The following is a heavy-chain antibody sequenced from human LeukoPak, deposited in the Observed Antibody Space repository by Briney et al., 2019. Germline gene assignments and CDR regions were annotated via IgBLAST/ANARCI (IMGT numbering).Heavy chain of an antibody. D-gene: IGHD6-13*01. Sequence: SVKVSCKASGYTFTSYYMHWVRQAPGQGLEWMGGIIPIFGTANYAQKFQGRVTITADESTSTAYMELSSLRSEDTAVYYCATVAAAGDLDHWGQGTLVTVSS. CDR2: IIPIFGTA. CDR3: ATVAAAGDLDH. J-gene: IGHJ4*02. V-gene: IGHV1-69*13. CDR1: GYTFTSYY.